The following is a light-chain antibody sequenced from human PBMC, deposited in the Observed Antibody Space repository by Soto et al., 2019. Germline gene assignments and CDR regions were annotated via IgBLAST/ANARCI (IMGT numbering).Light chain of an antibody. CDR3: QRTYSNPPYT. J-gene: IGKJ2*01. V-gene: IGKV1-39*01. CDR1: QTVSKF. CDR2: GVS. Sequence: DIQMTQSPSSLSAFVGDRVSITCRASQTVSKFLNWYQQKPGKAPKLLIYGVSSLESGVPSRFNGSGSGTDFTLTISSLQPEDCATYYCQRTYSNPPYTVGQGTKLEIK.